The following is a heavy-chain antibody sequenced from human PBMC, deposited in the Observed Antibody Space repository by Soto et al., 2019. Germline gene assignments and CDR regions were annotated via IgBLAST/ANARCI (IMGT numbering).Heavy chain of an antibody. CDR3: ARDIRSVYVDL. CDR2: IWYDGSDK. Sequence: GGSLRLSCAASGFTFRSHGMHWVRQAPGKGLEWVAVIWYDGSDKYYADSVKGRFTISRDNSKNTLYLQMNSLRAEDTAVYYCARDIRSVYVDLWGQGTLVTVSS. CDR1: GFTFRSHG. V-gene: IGHV3-33*01. J-gene: IGHJ4*02. D-gene: IGHD3-3*01.